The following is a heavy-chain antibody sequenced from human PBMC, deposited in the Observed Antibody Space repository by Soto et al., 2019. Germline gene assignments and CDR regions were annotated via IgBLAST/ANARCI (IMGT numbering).Heavy chain of an antibody. Sequence: GGSLRLSCAASGFTFSIYSMHWFRQAPGKGLEWVSSIGAAGGNMYYSDSVRGRFTISRDDAQNSLYLQMRSLRVEDTAIYYCTRGPGFAAFDCSSQSDCWGKGTLVTVAS. CDR2: IGAAGGNM. CDR1: GFTFSIYS. J-gene: IGHJ4*02. D-gene: IGHD2-2*01. CDR3: TRGPGFAAFDCSSQSDC. V-gene: IGHV3-21*01.